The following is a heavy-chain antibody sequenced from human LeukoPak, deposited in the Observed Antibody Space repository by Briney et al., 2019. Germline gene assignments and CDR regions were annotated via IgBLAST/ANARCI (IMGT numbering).Heavy chain of an antibody. CDR3: ARTVLLWFGAYYMDV. D-gene: IGHD3-10*01. J-gene: IGHJ6*03. V-gene: IGHV4-34*01. CDR1: GGSFSGYY. Sequence: SETLSLTCAVYGGSFSGYYWSWIRQPPGKGLEWIGEINHSGSTNYNPSLKSRVTISVDTSKNQFSLKLSSVTAADTAVYYCARTVLLWFGAYYMDVWGQGTMVTVSS. CDR2: INHSGST.